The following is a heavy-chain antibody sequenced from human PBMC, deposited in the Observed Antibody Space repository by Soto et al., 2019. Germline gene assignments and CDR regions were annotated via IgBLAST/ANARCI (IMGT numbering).Heavy chain of an antibody. CDR2: LIPMFGTT. CDR3: ARGVVLTFTRFYDMDV. V-gene: IGHV1-69*18. CDR1: GGTFSSYS. J-gene: IGHJ6*02. D-gene: IGHD3-9*01. Sequence: QVQLVQSGAEVKTPGSSVKVSCKASGGTFSSYSINWVRQAPGQGLEWMGRLIPMFGTTDYAQRFQGRVTFTADESTSTASMEVTNLTSEDTAVYYCARGVVLTFTRFYDMDVWGQGTTVTVSS.